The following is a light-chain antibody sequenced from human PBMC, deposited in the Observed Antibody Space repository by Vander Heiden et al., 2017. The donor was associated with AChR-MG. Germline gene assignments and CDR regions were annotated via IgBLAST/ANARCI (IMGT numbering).Light chain of an antibody. Sequence: QSVLTQPSSLAGAPAHRVTISRTGCSSNIRAGSDVHRYQQLPRTAPTLITYGNRRRPSGVPDRFSASKSGTSASLAITGLQAEDEADYYCQSYDTSLDGVFGTGTRVTVL. CDR2: GNR. J-gene: IGLJ1*01. CDR1: SSNIRAGSD. CDR3: QSYDTSLDGV. V-gene: IGLV1-40*01.